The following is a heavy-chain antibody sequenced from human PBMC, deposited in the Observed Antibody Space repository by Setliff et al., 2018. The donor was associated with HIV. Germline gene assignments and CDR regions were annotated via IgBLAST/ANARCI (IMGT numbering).Heavy chain of an antibody. CDR1: GGSISSSSYY. J-gene: IGHJ3*02. Sequence: PSETLSLTCNVSGGSISSSSYYWGWIRQSPGKGLEWIGHIYHAGNTYYNPSLKSRVTISVDTSKNQISLRLNSLTAADTALYYCARGTTLNVVPDAFDIWGQGTMVTVSS. D-gene: IGHD4-17*01. CDR2: IYHAGNT. CDR3: ARGTTLNVVPDAFDI. V-gene: IGHV4-39*07.